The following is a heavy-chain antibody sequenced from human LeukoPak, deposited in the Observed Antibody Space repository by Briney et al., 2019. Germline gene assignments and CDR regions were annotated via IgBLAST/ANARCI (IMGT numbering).Heavy chain of an antibody. CDR3: ARGLTGDQGY. J-gene: IGHJ4*02. D-gene: IGHD7-27*01. Sequence: GRSLRLSCAASGFTFSSYAMHWVRQAPGKGLEWVAVISYDGSNKYYADSVKGRFTISRDNPKNTLYLQMNSLRAEDTAVYYCARGLTGDQGYWGQGTLVTVSS. CDR1: GFTFSSYA. V-gene: IGHV3-30*01. CDR2: ISYDGSNK.